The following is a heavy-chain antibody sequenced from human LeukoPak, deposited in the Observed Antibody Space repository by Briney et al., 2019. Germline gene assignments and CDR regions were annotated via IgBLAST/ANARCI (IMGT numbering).Heavy chain of an antibody. J-gene: IGHJ4*02. Sequence: GGSLRLSCAASGFTVSSNYMSCVRQAPGKGLEWVSVIYSGGSTYYADSVKGRFTISRDNSKNTLYLQMNSLRAEDTAVYYCARVVDYRGYDSSGYIDYWGQGTLVTVSS. D-gene: IGHD3-22*01. CDR2: IYSGGST. CDR3: ARVVDYRGYDSSGYIDY. V-gene: IGHV3-53*01. CDR1: GFTVSSNY.